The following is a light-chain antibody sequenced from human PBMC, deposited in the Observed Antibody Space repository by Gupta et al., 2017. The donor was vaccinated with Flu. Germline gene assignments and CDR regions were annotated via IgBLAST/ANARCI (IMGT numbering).Light chain of an antibody. V-gene: IGLV3-1*01. J-gene: IGLJ2*01. CDR3: QAWDRGTVV. CDR2: QDT. Sequence: SSELTQPPSVSVSPGQTASITCSGDRLGDKYVCWYQQKPGQSPVLVIYQDTKRPSGIPERFSGSNSENTGTLTIRGTQAMDEADYYCQAWDRGTVVFGGGTKLTVL. CDR1: RLGDKY.